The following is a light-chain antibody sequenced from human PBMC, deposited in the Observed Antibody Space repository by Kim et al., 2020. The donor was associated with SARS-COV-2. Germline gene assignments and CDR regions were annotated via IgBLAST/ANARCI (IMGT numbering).Light chain of an antibody. CDR1: QDISNL. CDR2: DAS. CDR3: QQDNSSPYT. Sequence: DIQMTQSPSSVSASVGDRVTITCRASQDISNLLGWYQQKRGRAPKLLIYDASSLQSGVTSRFSGSGSGTDFALTISSLHPEDFATYYCQQDNSSPYTFGQGTKLEF. J-gene: IGKJ2*01. V-gene: IGKV1-12*01.